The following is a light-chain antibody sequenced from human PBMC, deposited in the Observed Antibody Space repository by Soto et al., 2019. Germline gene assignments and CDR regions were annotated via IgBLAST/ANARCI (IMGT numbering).Light chain of an antibody. CDR3: QQRTGWPIT. CDR1: QSVSSN. V-gene: IGKV3-11*01. CDR2: GAS. J-gene: IGKJ5*01. Sequence: EVVLTQSPATLSLSPRERATLSCRASQSVSSNLAWYQQRPGQAPRLLIHGASNRATGIPTRFSGSGSGTDFTLTISSLEAEDSAVYYCQQRTGWPITFGQGTRLEIK.